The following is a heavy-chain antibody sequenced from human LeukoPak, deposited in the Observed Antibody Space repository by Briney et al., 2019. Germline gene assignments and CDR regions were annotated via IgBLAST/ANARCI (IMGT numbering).Heavy chain of an antibody. Sequence: GGSLRLSCAASGFTFSHYWMNWVRQSPGKGLEWVANINGPGSVRHYVDSVEGRFTISRDNAKNSLYLQMNSLRAEDTAVYYCARFMTTVTTGYAFDIWGQGTMVTVSS. CDR3: ARFMTTVTTGYAFDI. D-gene: IGHD4-17*01. CDR2: INGPGSVR. J-gene: IGHJ3*02. V-gene: IGHV3-7*01. CDR1: GFTFSHYW.